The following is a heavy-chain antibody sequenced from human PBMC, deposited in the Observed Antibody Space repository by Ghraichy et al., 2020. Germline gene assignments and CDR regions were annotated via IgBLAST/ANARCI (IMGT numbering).Heavy chain of an antibody. V-gene: IGHV4-31*03. D-gene: IGHD3-10*01. CDR1: GGSFLIGGYY. Sequence: LSLTCSVSGGSFLIGGYYWTWIRQHPGKGLEWIGYIDYSGTYYNPSLKSRVEITVDTSKTLFFLKLTSVTAADTAVYYCARGNYYGSGSYVSNWFDPWGQGTLVTVSS. J-gene: IGHJ5*02. CDR2: IDYSGT. CDR3: ARGNYYGSGSYVSNWFDP.